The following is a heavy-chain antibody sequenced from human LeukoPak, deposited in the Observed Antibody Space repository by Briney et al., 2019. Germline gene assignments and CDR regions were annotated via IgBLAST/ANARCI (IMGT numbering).Heavy chain of an antibody. V-gene: IGHV1-46*01. CDR1: GYTFTSYY. J-gene: IGHJ6*02. D-gene: IGHD3-3*01. Sequence: ASVKVSCKASGYTFTSYYMHWVRQAPGQGLEWMGLINPSGGSTSYAQKFQGRVTMTRDTSTSTVYMELSSLRSEDTAVYYCARDTITIFGVVIYYGMDVWGQGTTVTVSS. CDR2: INPSGGST. CDR3: ARDTITIFGVVIYYGMDV.